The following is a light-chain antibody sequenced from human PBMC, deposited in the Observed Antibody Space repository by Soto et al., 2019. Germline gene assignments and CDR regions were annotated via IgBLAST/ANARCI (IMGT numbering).Light chain of an antibody. CDR2: DDS. CDR1: NIGSKS. Sequence: SYELTQPPSVSVAPGQTARITCGGNNIGSKSMHWYHQKPGQAPVLVVYDDSDRPSGLPERFSGSNSGNTATLTISRVEPGDEADYYCQVWDSSSDHVVFGGGTKLTVL. CDR3: QVWDSSSDHVV. V-gene: IGLV3-21*02. J-gene: IGLJ2*01.